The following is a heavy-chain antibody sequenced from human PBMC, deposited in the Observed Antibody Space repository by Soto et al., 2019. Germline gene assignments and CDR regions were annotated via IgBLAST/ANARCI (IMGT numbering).Heavy chain of an antibody. CDR2: IDPRDSYT. D-gene: IGHD2-2*01. CDR3: ARLYCSSSTCDSWFDP. Sequence: PGESLKISCKTSGYTFTTFWISWVRQMPGRGLEWMGRIDPRDSYTNYSPSFQGHVTISADKSISTAYLQWGSLKASDTAMYYCARLYCSSSTCDSWFDPWGQGTLVTVSS. V-gene: IGHV5-10-1*01. J-gene: IGHJ5*02. CDR1: GYTFTTFW.